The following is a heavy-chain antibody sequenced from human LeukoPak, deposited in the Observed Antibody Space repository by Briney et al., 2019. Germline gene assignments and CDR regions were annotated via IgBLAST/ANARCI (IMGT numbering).Heavy chain of an antibody. CDR2: ISGSGGST. CDR3: AKEMGSSWRKTAFDY. CDR1: GFTFSSYA. Sequence: PGGSLRHSCAASGFTFSSYAMSWVRQAPGKGLEWVSAISGSGGSTYYADSVKGRFTISRDNSKNTLYLQMNSLRAEDTAVYYCAKEMGSSWRKTAFDYWGQGTLVTVSS. D-gene: IGHD6-13*01. V-gene: IGHV3-23*01. J-gene: IGHJ4*02.